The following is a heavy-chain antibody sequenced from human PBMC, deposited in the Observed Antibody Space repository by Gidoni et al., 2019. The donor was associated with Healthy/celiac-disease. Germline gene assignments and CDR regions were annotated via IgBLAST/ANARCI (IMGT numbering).Heavy chain of an antibody. D-gene: IGHD5-12*01. CDR1: GRTFSSYA. J-gene: IGHJ4*02. V-gene: IGHV1-69*09. CDR3: ARDRRDGYNLGY. Sequence: QVQLVQSGAEVKKPGSSVKVSCKASGRTFSSYAISWVRQAPGQGLEWMGRIIPILGIANYAQKFQGRVTITADKSTSTAYMELSSLRSEDTAVYYCARDRRDGYNLGYWGQGTLVTVSS. CDR2: IIPILGIA.